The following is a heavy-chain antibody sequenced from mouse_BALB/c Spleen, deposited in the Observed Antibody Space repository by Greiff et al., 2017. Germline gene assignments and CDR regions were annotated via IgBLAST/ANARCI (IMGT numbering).Heavy chain of an antibody. CDR2: ISSGGSYT. J-gene: IGHJ4*01. V-gene: IGHV5-9-4*01. CDR3: ARDPLGNYDAMDY. CDR1: GFTFSSYA. D-gene: IGHD2-1*01. Sequence: EVKLVESGGGLVKPGGSLKLSCAASGFTFSSYAMSWVRQSPEKRLEWVAEISSGGSYTYYPDTVTGRFTISRDNAKHTLYLEMSSLRSEDTAMYYCARDPLGNYDAMDYWGQGTSVTVSS.